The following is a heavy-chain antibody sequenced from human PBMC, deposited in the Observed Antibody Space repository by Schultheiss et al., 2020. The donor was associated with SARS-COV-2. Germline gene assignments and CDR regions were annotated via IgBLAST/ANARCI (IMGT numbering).Heavy chain of an antibody. D-gene: IGHD4-23*01. CDR1: GFTFSDYY. Sequence: GGSLRLSCAASGFTFSDYYMSWIRQAPGKGLEWVSYIRYSGSNIYYADSVKGRFTISRDNAKNSLYLQMNSLRAEDTAVYYCARGESRSTYGGNLWGRGTLVTVSS. CDR3: ARGESRSTYGGNL. CDR2: IRYSGSNI. J-gene: IGHJ2*01. V-gene: IGHV3-11*04.